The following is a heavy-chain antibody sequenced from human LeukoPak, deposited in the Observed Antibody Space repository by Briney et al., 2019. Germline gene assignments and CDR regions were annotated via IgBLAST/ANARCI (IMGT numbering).Heavy chain of an antibody. CDR2: ISPIFGTA. J-gene: IGHJ3*02. CDR1: GYTFTSYG. D-gene: IGHD2-2*01. Sequence: ASVKVSCKDAGYTFTSYGISWVRQAPGQGLEWMGGISPIFGTANYAQKFQGRVTITADESTSTAYMELSSLRSEDTAVYYCARDRYAYQLLQGAHDAFDIWGQGTMVTVSS. CDR3: ARDRYAYQLLQGAHDAFDI. V-gene: IGHV1-69*13.